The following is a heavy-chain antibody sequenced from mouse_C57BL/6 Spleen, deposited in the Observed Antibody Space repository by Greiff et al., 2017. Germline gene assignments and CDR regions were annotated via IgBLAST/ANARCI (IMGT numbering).Heavy chain of an antibody. CDR1: GFSFNTYA. V-gene: IGHV10-1*01. Sequence: EVHLVESGGGLVQPKGSLKLSCAASGFSFNTYAMNWVRQAPGKGLEWVARIRSKSNNYATYYADSVKDRFTISRDDSESMLYLQMNNLKTEDTAMYYCVRQYGSSSFDYWGQGTTLTVSS. J-gene: IGHJ2*01. CDR3: VRQYGSSSFDY. CDR2: IRSKSNNYAT. D-gene: IGHD1-1*01.